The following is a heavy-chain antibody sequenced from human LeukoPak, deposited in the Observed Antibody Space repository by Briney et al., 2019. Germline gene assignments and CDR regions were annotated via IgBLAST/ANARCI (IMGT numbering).Heavy chain of an antibody. CDR2: IYYSGST. Sequence: SETLSLTCTASGGSISSYYWSWIRQPPGKGLEWIGYIYYSGSTNYNPSLKSRVTISVDTSKNQFSLKLSSVTAADTAVYYCAGIGDFWSGYTVDYWGQGTLVTVSS. CDR1: GGSISSYY. D-gene: IGHD3-3*01. J-gene: IGHJ4*02. CDR3: AGIGDFWSGYTVDY. V-gene: IGHV4-59*01.